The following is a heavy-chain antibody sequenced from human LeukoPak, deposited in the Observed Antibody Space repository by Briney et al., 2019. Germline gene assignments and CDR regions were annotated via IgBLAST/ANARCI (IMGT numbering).Heavy chain of an antibody. V-gene: IGHV3-33*01. CDR2: IWYDGSNK. J-gene: IGHJ3*02. Sequence: PGRSLRLSCAASGFTFSSYGMRWVRQAPGKGLEWVAVIWYDGSNKYYADSVKGRFTISRDNSKNTLYLQMNSLRAEDTAVYYCARQMTPDAFDIWGQGTMVTVSS. CDR3: ARQMTPDAFDI. CDR1: GFTFSSYG. D-gene: IGHD2-15*01.